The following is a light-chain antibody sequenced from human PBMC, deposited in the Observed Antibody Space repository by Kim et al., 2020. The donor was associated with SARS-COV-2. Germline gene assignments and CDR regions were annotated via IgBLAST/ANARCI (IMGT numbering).Light chain of an antibody. Sequence: PVRRATLSCRASHSISSFLLWYQQSPGQTPRLLINDASNRATGIPARFSGSGSGTDFTLPISSPEPEDFAVYYCQHRANWPYTFGQGTKLEI. CDR3: QHRANWPYT. V-gene: IGKV3-11*01. J-gene: IGKJ2*01. CDR1: HSISSF. CDR2: DAS.